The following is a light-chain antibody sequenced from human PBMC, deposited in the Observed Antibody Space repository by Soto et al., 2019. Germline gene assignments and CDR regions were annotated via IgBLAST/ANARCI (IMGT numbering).Light chain of an antibody. V-gene: IGLV2-8*01. CDR2: EVS. CDR1: GSDVGGYNF. J-gene: IGLJ2*01. CDR3: SSYAGSNIVV. Sequence: QSALTQPPSASGSPGQSVTISCTGTGSDVGGYNFVSWYQQHPGKAPKLMIYEVSERPSGVPDRFSGSKSGNTASLTVSGLQAEDEADYYCSSYAGSNIVVFGGGTQLTVL.